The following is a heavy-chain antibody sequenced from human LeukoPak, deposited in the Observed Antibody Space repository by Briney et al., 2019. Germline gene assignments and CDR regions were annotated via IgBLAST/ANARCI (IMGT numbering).Heavy chain of an antibody. CDR1: GFTFSSYG. J-gene: IGHJ3*02. CDR2: ISYDGSNK. D-gene: IGHD3-9*01. V-gene: IGHV3-30*18. CDR3: AKANYDILTGYLNYDAFDI. Sequence: GGSLRLSCGASGFTFSSYGMHWVRQAPGKGLEWVAVISYDGSNKYYADSVKGRFTISRDNSKNTLYLQMNSLRAEDTAVYYCAKANYDILTGYLNYDAFDIWGQGTMVTVSS.